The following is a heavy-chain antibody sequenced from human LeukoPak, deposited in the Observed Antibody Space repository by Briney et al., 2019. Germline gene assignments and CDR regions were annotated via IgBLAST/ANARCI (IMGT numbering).Heavy chain of an antibody. CDR1: GGSISSYY. V-gene: IGHV4-4*08. CDR2: IYYSGST. D-gene: IGHD6-13*01. J-gene: IGHJ4*02. CDR3: AREVVAAAEVDY. Sequence: KSSETLSLTCTVSGGSISSYYWSWIRQPPGKGLEWIGYIYYSGSTSYNPSLKSRVTISIDTSKNQFSLKLSSVTAADTAVYYCAREVVAAAEVDYWGQGTLVTVSS.